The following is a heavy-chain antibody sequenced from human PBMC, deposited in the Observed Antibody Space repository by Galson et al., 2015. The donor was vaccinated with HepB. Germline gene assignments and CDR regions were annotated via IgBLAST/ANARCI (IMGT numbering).Heavy chain of an antibody. CDR2: VSGSGGST. D-gene: IGHD4-17*01. CDR1: GFTFRGYA. Sequence: SLRLSCAASGFTFRGYAMSWVRQAPGKGLEWVSSVSGSGGSTDYADSVKGRFSISRDNSKNMLYLQMSSLRAGDTAVYYCASHRTTVTHFDYWGQGTLVTVSS. J-gene: IGHJ4*02. CDR3: ASHRTTVTHFDY. V-gene: IGHV3-23*01.